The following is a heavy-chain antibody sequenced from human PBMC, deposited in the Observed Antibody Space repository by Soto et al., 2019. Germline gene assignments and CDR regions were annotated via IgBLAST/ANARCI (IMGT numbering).Heavy chain of an antibody. CDR2: LYFRGAT. V-gene: IGHV4-39*01. CDR3: FGVLAATLDY. Sequence: PSETLSLTCSVSGGSITNTNYHWGWIRQAPGKGLEWIGTLYFRGATDYNPSLQSRVTISADTSKNQISLHLSSVTAADMAVYYCFGVLAATLDYWRPGTRVTVSS. CDR1: GGSITNTNYH. J-gene: IGHJ4*01. D-gene: IGHD2-21*02.